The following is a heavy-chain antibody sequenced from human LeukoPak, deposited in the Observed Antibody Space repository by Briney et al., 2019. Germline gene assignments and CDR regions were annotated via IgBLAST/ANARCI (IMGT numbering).Heavy chain of an antibody. Sequence: PGASVKVSCKASGYTFTSYGISWVRQAPGQGLEWMGWISAYNGNTNYAQKLQGRVTMTTDTSTSTAYMELRSLRSDDTAVYYCARVIGLESPEVSDYWGQGTLVTVSS. CDR2: ISAYNGNT. CDR3: ARVIGLESPEVSDY. J-gene: IGHJ4*02. V-gene: IGHV1-18*04. CDR1: GYTFTSYG. D-gene: IGHD2/OR15-2a*01.